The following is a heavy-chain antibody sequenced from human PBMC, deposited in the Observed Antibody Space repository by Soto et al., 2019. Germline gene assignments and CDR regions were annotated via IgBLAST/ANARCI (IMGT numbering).Heavy chain of an antibody. CDR2: INHSGST. V-gene: IGHV4-34*01. J-gene: IGHJ6*02. Sequence: SETLSLTCAVYGGSFSGYYWSWIRQPPGKGLEWIGEINHSGSTNYNPSLKSRVTISVDTSKNQFSLKLSSVTAADTAVYYCARTLYYYGSGSHIGHTILYEKYYYYYYGMDVWGQGTTVTVSS. CDR3: ARTLYYYGSGSHIGHTILYEKYYYYYYGMDV. D-gene: IGHD3-10*01. CDR1: GGSFSGYY.